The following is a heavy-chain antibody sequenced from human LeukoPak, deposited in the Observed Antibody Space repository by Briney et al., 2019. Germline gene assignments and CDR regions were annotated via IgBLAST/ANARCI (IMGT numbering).Heavy chain of an antibody. J-gene: IGHJ4*02. CDR1: GYTFTSYG. Sequence: ASVKVSCKASGYTFTSYGISWVRQAPGQGLEWMGWISAYNGNTNYAQKLQGRVTMTTDTSASTAYMELSRLGSDDTAVYYCERGGSTDSIHSCGGNCYFLDYWGQGTLVTVSS. CDR2: ISAYNGNT. CDR3: ERGGSTDSIHSCGGNCYFLDY. V-gene: IGHV1-18*01. D-gene: IGHD2-21*02.